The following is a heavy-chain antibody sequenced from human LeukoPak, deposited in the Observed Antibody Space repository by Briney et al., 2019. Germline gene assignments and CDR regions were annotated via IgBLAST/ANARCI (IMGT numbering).Heavy chain of an antibody. V-gene: IGHV3-53*01. CDR2: IYSGGST. J-gene: IGHJ4*02. Sequence: GGSLRLSCAASGFTVSSNYMSWVRQAPGKGLEWVSVIYSGGSTYYADSVKGRFTISRDNSKNTLYLQMNSLRAEDTAVYYCAKGRIAAAGRLDYWGQGTLVTVSS. CDR3: AKGRIAAAGRLDY. D-gene: IGHD6-13*01. CDR1: GFTVSSNY.